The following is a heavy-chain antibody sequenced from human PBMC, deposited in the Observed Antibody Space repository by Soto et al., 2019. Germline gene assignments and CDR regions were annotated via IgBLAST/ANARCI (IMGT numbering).Heavy chain of an antibody. V-gene: IGHV3-23*01. D-gene: IGHD2-21*02. J-gene: IGHJ4*01. Sequence: EVQLLESGGGLLQPGGSLRLSCAASGFTFGNYAMSWVRQAPRKGLEWVSTLSGRGGSTFYSDSVKGRFSISRDNSKNTLDPGLDRLRAEDTVIFFCARRLTHGDGFDYWGPATVVTVSS. CDR1: GFTFGNYA. CDR2: LSGRGGST. CDR3: ARRLTHGDGFDY.